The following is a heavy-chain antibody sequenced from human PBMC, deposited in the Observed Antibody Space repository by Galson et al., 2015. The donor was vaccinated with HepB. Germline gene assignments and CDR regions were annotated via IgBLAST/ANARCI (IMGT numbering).Heavy chain of an antibody. CDR1: GYSFTSYY. J-gene: IGHJ4*02. Sequence: SVKVSCKASGYSFTSYYMHWVRQAPGQGLEWMGIINPSGGSTSYAQKFQGRVTMTRDTSTSTVYMELSSLRSEDTAVYYCAREELTGEVPSLFDYWGQGTLVTVSS. CDR2: INPSGGST. CDR3: AREELTGEVPSLFDY. D-gene: IGHD7-27*01. V-gene: IGHV1-46*01.